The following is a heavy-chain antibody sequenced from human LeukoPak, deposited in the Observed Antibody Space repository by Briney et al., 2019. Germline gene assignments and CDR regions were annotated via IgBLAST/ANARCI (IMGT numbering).Heavy chain of an antibody. CDR2: ISYDGSNK. V-gene: IGHV3-30*18. Sequence: GRSLRLSCAASGFTFSSYGMHWVRQAPGKGLEWVAVISYDGSNKYYADSVKGRFTISRDNSKNTLYLQMNSLRAEDTAVYYCAKDLGSYYGVGYAFDIWGQGTMVTVSS. D-gene: IGHD1-26*01. J-gene: IGHJ3*02. CDR3: AKDLGSYYGVGYAFDI. CDR1: GFTFSSYG.